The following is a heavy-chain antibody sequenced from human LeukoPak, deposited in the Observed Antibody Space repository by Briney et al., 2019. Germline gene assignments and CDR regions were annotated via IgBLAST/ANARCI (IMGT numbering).Heavy chain of an antibody. V-gene: IGHV3-7*03. CDR3: ARGGGLDV. CDR1: GFTFSSYW. D-gene: IGHD3-16*01. CDR2: INHNGNVN. J-gene: IGHJ6*02. Sequence: GGSLRLSCAASGFTFSSYWMNWASQAPGKGLEWVASINHNGNVNYYVDSVKGRFTISRDNAKNSLYLQMSNLRAEDTAVYFCARGGGLDVWSQGATVTVSS.